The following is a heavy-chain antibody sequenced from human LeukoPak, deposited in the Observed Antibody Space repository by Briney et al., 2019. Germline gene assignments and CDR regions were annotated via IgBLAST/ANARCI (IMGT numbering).Heavy chain of an antibody. CDR2: ISGSGGST. CDR1: GFTFTSYA. CDR3: AKGARSSGSSYFDY. Sequence: GGSLRLSCAASGFTFTSYAMNWVRQAPGKGLEWVSAISGSGGSTYSADSLKGRFTISRDNSKNTLNLQMNSLRVEDTAVYYCAKGARSSGSSYFDYRGQGTLVTVSS. V-gene: IGHV3-23*01. J-gene: IGHJ4*02. D-gene: IGHD3-10*01.